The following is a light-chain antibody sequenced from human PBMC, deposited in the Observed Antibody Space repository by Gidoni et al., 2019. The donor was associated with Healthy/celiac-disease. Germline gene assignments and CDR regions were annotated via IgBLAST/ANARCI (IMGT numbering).Light chain of an antibody. V-gene: IGKV1-39*01. CDR2: AAS. J-gene: IGKJ2*03. CDR1: QSMSSY. Sequence: QMTQSPSSLSASVGARVTITCRASQSMSSYLNWYQQKPGKAPKLLIYAASSWQSGVPSRFSGSGSGTDFTLTISSLQPEDFAIYYCQQSYSTPHSFGQGTKLEIK. CDR3: QQSYSTPHS.